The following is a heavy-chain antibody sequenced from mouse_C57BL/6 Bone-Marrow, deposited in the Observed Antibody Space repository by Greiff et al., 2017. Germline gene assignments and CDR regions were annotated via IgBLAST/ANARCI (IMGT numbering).Heavy chain of an antibody. V-gene: IGHV1-82*01. J-gene: IGHJ3*01. Sequence: QVQLQQSGPELVKPGASVKISCKASGYAFSSSWMNWVKQRPGKGLEWIGRIYPGDGDTNYNGKFKGKATLTADKSSSTAYMQLSSLTSEDSAVYFCARRVSYYGIPAWFAYWGQGTLVTVSA. CDR2: IYPGDGDT. CDR1: GYAFSSSW. CDR3: ARRVSYYGIPAWFAY. D-gene: IGHD1-1*01.